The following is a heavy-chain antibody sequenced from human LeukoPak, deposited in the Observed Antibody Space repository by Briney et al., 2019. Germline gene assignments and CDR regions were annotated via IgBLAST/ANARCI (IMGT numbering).Heavy chain of an antibody. CDR1: VGSIISYY. V-gene: IGHV4-59*01. Sequence: SETLSLTCTVSVGSIISYYWSWIRQPPGKGLEWIGYIYYSGSTSYNPSLKSRVTISVDTSNNQFSLKLSSVTAADTAVYYCARDTSGYRRGSFDYWGQGTLVTVSS. J-gene: IGHJ4*02. CDR3: ARDTSGYRRGSFDY. D-gene: IGHD3-22*01. CDR2: IYYSGST.